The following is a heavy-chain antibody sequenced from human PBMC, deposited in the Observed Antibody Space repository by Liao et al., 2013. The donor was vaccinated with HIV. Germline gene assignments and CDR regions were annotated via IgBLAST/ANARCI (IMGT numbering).Heavy chain of an antibody. CDR3: AREFDYYDNSGKGAFDI. V-gene: IGHV4-4*07. J-gene: IGHJ3*02. CDR2: FFXGGH. CDR1: GGSISGYY. D-gene: IGHD3-22*01. Sequence: QVQLQESGPGLVKPSETLSLTCTVSGGSISGYYWNWIRQSAGEGWSGLVVFFXGGHQLQSPLKSRVTLSVDTSKNQFSLKLSSVTAADTAVYYCAREFDYYDNSGKGAFDIWGQGTMVTISS.